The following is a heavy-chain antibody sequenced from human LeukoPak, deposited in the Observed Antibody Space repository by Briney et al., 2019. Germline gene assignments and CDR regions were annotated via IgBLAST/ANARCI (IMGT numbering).Heavy chain of an antibody. V-gene: IGHV3-30-3*01. CDR3: ARAMTTVTTPYGY. J-gene: IGHJ4*02. Sequence: GGSRNLPFEPSGSTSITYPMHGFGKAPAKGRGGGAVISYDGSNKYYADSVKGRFTISRDNSKNTLYLQMNSLRAEDTAVYYCARAMTTVTTPYGYWGQGTLVTVSS. D-gene: IGHD4-17*01. CDR1: GSTSITYP. CDR2: ISYDGSNK.